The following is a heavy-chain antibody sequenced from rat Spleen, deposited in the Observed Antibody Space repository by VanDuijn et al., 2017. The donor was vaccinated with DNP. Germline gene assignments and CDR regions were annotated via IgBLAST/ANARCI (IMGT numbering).Heavy chain of an antibody. CDR3: AKGQLADY. CDR2: ISYDGGNS. CDR1: GFTFSNFA. Sequence: EVQLVESGGGLVQPGRSMKLSCAASGFTFSNFAMAWVRQAPTKGLEWVASISYDGGNSYYRDSVKGRFTISRDNAKSSLYLQMDSLRSEDTSTYYCAKGQLADYWGQGVMVTVSS. V-gene: IGHV5-25*01. D-gene: IGHD1-5*01. J-gene: IGHJ2*01.